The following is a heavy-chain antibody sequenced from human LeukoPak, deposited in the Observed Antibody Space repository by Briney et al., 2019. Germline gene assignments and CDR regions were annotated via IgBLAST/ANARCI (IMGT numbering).Heavy chain of an antibody. CDR3: ARDRSGSYWGY. J-gene: IGHJ4*02. V-gene: IGHV3-21*01. D-gene: IGHD1-26*01. CDR2: VSSSSTNK. CDR1: GSTFSSYA. Sequence: PGGSLRLSCAASGSTFSSYAMNWVRQAPGKGLEWVSSVSSSSTNKFYADSVKGRFTISRDDAKNSLYLQMNSLRVEDTAVYYCARDRSGSYWGYWGQGTLVTVSS.